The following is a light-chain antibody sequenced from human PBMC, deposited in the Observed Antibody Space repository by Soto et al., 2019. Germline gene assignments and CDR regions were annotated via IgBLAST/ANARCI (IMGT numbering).Light chain of an antibody. Sequence: DIQMTQSPSTLSGSVGDRVTITCRASQTISSWLAWYQQKPGKAPKLLIYKASTLKSGVPSRFRGSGSATEFTLTISSLQSDEFATYHWQHYTRYSEALAQGTNVDIK. CDR1: QTISSW. J-gene: IGKJ1*01. CDR3: QHYTRYSEA. V-gene: IGKV1-5*03. CDR2: KAS.